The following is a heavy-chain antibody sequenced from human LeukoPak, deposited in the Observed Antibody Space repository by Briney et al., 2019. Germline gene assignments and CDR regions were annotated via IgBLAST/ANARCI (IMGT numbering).Heavy chain of an antibody. J-gene: IGHJ4*02. CDR1: GFTFSSYE. CDR2: ISSSCNTI. CDR3: ARESSRGDAYDY. V-gene: IGHV3-48*03. D-gene: IGHD3-10*01. Sequence: GGPLRLSCAASGFTFSSYEMNWVREAPGKGLEWVSYISSSCNTIYYADSVKARFTIPRDNAKNSLYLQMNSLRAEDTAVYYCARESSRGDAYDYWGQGTLVTVSS.